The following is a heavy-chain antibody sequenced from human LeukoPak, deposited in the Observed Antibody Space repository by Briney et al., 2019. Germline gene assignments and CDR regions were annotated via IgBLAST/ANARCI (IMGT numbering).Heavy chain of an antibody. CDR2: INAGNGNT. CDR1: GYTFTSYA. V-gene: IGHV1-3*01. D-gene: IGHD3-22*01. Sequence: ASVKVSCKASGYTFTSYAMHWVRQAPGQRLEWMGWINAGNGNTKYSQEFQGRVTITRDTSASTAYMELSSLRSEDTAVYYCARGQYYDSSGYYPKLGYWGQGTLVTVSS. CDR3: ARGQYYDSSGYYPKLGY. J-gene: IGHJ4*02.